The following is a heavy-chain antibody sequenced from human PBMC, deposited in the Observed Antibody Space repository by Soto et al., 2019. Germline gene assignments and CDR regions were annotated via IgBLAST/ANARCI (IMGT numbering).Heavy chain of an antibody. CDR2: IKANSDGGIT. CDR1: GFTFSSSW. D-gene: IGHD6-13*01. CDR3: TTDKQTDY. Sequence: EVQLVESGGGLLKPGGSLRLSCAASGFTFSSSWMNWVRQAPGKGLEWVGRIKANSDGGITDYAAPVKGRFTISRDDSRNTVYLQMNSLKIEDTAVYYCTTDKQTDYWGQGTLVTVSS. V-gene: IGHV3-15*07. J-gene: IGHJ4*02.